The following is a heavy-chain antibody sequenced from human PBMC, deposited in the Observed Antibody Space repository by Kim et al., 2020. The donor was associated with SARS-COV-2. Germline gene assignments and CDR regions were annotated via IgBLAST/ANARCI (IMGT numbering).Heavy chain of an antibody. V-gene: IGHV4-59*01. CDR2: IYYSGST. D-gene: IGHD3-22*01. CDR3: AREGGYYDSSGYYYKSFDY. Sequence: SETLSLTCTVSGGSISSYYWSWIRQPPGKGLEWIGYIYYSGSTNYNPSLKSRVTISVDTSKNQFSLKLSSVTAADTAVYYCAREGGYYDSSGYYYKSFDYWGQGTLVTVSS. CDR1: GGSISSYY. J-gene: IGHJ4*02.